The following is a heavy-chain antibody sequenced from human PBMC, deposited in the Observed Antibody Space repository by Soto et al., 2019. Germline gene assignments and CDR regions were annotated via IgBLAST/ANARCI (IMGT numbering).Heavy chain of an antibody. Sequence: QAQLVQSGVEMKNVGASVKVSCKASGYTFTSYGISWVGQAPGQGLEWMGWISGFNDDTNHAQKFQGRVTVTKDTSTSTAYMELRSLKSDDTAVYYCARSGSYYPARNWFGPWGQGTLVTVSS. V-gene: IGHV1-18*01. D-gene: IGHD3-10*01. J-gene: IGHJ5*02. CDR3: ARSGSYYPARNWFGP. CDR1: GYTFTSYG. CDR2: ISGFNDDT.